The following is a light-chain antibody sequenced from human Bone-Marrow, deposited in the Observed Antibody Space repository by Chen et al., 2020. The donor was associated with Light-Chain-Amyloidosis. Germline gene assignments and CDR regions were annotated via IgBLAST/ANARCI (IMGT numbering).Light chain of an antibody. Sequence: SYVLTQPSSVSVAPGQTATIACGANNIGSTSVHWYQQTPGQAPLLVVYDDSDRPPGIPERLSGSHSGNTAALTIRGVEAEDEADYYCQVWDGSSDRPVFGGGTKLTVL. J-gene: IGLJ3*02. CDR2: DDS. CDR3: QVWDGSSDRPV. V-gene: IGLV3-21*02. CDR1: NIGSTS.